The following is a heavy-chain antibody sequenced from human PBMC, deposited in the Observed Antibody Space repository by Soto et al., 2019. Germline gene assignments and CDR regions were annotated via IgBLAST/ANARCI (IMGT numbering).Heavy chain of an antibody. J-gene: IGHJ6*02. Sequence: QVQLVQSGAEVKKPGASVKVSCKASGYTFTSYGISWVRQAPGQGLEWMGWISAYNGNTNYAQKLQGRVTMTTDTSTSTAYMELRSLRSDDTAGYYCARDSAGAIVYYYGMDVWGQGTTVTVSS. V-gene: IGHV1-18*01. CDR2: ISAYNGNT. D-gene: IGHD1-26*01. CDR1: GYTFTSYG. CDR3: ARDSAGAIVYYYGMDV.